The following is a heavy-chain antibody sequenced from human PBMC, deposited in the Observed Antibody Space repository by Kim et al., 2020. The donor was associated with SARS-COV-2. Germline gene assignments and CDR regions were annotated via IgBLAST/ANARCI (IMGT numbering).Heavy chain of an antibody. CDR3: AEIEAVAGLDI. J-gene: IGHJ3*02. CDR1: GFTFSSYG. CDR2: ISYDGSNK. D-gene: IGHD6-19*01. Sequence: GGSLRLSCAASGFTFSSYGMHWVRQAPGKGLEWVAVISYDGSNKYYADSVKGRFTISRDNSKNTLYLQMNSLRAEDTAVYYCAEIEAVAGLDIWGQGTMVTVSS. V-gene: IGHV3-30*18.